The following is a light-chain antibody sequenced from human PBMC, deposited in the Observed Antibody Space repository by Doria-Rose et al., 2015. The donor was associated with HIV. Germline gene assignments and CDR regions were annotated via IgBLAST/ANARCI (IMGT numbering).Light chain of an antibody. CDR2: DGS. J-gene: IGKJ1*01. CDR3: HQYGTSWT. CDR1: HSFSSTY. Sequence: EIVMTQSPGTPSLSPGERATLSCRASHSFSSTYLAWYQQKPGQAPSLLIYDGSTRATGIPDRFSASGSGTDFTLTINRLEPEDFALYYCHQYGTSWTFGQGTKVEI. V-gene: IGKV3-20*01.